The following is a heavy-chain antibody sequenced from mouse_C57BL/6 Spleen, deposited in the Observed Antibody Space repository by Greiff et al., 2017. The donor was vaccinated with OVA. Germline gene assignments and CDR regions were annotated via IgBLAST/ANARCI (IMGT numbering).Heavy chain of an antibody. D-gene: IGHD3-2*02. CDR3: ARDPETAQVYFDY. V-gene: IGHV5-4*01. J-gene: IGHJ2*01. CDR2: ISDGGSYT. Sequence: EVKLMESGGGLVKPGGSLKLSCAASGFTFSSYAMSWVRQTPEKRLEWVATISDGGSYTYYPDNVKGRFTISRDNAKTNLYLQMSHLKSEDTAIYYGARDPETAQVYFDYWGQGTTLTVSS. CDR1: GFTFSSYA.